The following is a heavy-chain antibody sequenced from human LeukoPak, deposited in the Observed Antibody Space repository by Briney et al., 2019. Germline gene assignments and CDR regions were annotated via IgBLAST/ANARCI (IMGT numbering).Heavy chain of an antibody. D-gene: IGHD2-15*01. CDR3: ARPDPDRYCSGGSCYGL. Sequence: GGSRRISCKGSGSPFTSYWISWARQMPGKGLEWMGRIVPSDSYTNYSPSFQGHVTISADKSLSTAYLQWSSLKASDTAMYYCARPDPDRYCSGGSCYGLWGQGTLVTVSS. CDR1: GSPFTSYW. V-gene: IGHV5-10-1*01. J-gene: IGHJ4*02. CDR2: IVPSDSYT.